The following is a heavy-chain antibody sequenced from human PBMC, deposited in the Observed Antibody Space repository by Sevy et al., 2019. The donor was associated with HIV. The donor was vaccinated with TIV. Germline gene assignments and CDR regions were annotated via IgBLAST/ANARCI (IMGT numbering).Heavy chain of an antibody. D-gene: IGHD4-17*01. Sequence: GGSLRLSCAGSGFTFSHAWMTWVRQAPGKGQEWVGRIKSKTAGGTTDYSAPVKGRFTISRDDSETTMYLQMNSLKTEDTAVYYCTNEVYGDLSYGMDVWGQGTTVTVSS. CDR3: TNEVYGDLSYGMDV. V-gene: IGHV3-15*05. J-gene: IGHJ6*02. CDR2: IKSKTAGGTT. CDR1: GFTFSHAW.